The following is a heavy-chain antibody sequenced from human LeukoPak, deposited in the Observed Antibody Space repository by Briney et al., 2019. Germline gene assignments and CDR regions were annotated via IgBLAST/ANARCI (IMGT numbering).Heavy chain of an antibody. V-gene: IGHV3-23*01. CDR3: AKDKSEMETTTRAFDF. J-gene: IGHJ3*01. CDR1: GFTFSSYA. Sequence: GGSLRLSCAASGFTFSSYAMSWVRQAPGKGLEWVSAISGSGGSTYYADSVKGRFTISRDNSKNTLFLQMNSLRAEDTAVYYCAKDKSEMETTTRAFDFWGQGTMVTVSS. CDR2: ISGSGGST. D-gene: IGHD5-24*01.